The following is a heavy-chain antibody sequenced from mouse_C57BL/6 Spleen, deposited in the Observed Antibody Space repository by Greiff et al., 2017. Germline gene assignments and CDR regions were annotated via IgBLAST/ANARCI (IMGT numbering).Heavy chain of an antibody. CDR1: GYTFTDYN. D-gene: IGHD2-5*01. CDR3: ANYYSNPDYYAMDY. Sequence: VQLKQSGPELVKPGASVKMSCKASGYTFTDYNMHWVKQSHGKSPEWIGYINPNNGGTSYNQKFKGKATLTVNKSSSTAYMELRSLTSEDSAVYYCANYYSNPDYYAMDYWGQGTSVTVSS. V-gene: IGHV1-22*01. J-gene: IGHJ4*01. CDR2: INPNNGGT.